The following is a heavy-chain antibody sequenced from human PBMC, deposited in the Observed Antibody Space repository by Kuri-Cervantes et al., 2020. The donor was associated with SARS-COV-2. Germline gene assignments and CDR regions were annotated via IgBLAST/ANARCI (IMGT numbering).Heavy chain of an antibody. J-gene: IGHJ3*02. CDR1: GGTFSSYA. Sequence: SVKVSCKASGGTFSSYAISWVRQAPGQGLEWMGGIIPSFGTANYAQKFQGRVTITTDESTSTAYMELSSLRSEDTAVYYCAILMLPGEGTNDAFDIWGQGTMVTVSS. CDR2: IIPSFGTA. V-gene: IGHV1-69*05. CDR3: AILMLPGEGTNDAFDI. D-gene: IGHD7-27*01.